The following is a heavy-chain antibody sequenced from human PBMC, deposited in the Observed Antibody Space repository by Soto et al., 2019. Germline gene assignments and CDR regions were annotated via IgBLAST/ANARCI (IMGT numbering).Heavy chain of an antibody. CDR3: ARIRRSSGGVDY. CDR1: GFSLSNARMG. CDR2: IFSNDEK. J-gene: IGHJ4*02. Sequence: QVTLKESGPVLVKPTETLTLTCTVSGFSLSNARMGVSWIRQPPGKALEWLAHIFSNDEKSSSTSLKSRLTISKDTSKSQVVLTMTNMDPVDTATYYCARIRRSSGGVDYWGQGTLVTVSS. V-gene: IGHV2-26*01. D-gene: IGHD6-19*01.